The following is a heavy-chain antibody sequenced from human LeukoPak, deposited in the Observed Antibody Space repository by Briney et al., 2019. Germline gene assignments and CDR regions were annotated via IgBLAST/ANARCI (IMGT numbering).Heavy chain of an antibody. CDR3: ARSLGSSGYQDY. CDR2: INSDGSST. J-gene: IGHJ4*02. V-gene: IGHV3-74*01. CDR1: GFTFSSYW. Sequence: GGSLRLSCAASGFTFSSYWMHWVRQAPGKGLVWVSRINSDGSSTSYADSVKGRFTISRDNAKNTVYPQMNSLRAEDTAVYYCARSLGSSGYQDYWGQGTLVTVSS. D-gene: IGHD3-22*01.